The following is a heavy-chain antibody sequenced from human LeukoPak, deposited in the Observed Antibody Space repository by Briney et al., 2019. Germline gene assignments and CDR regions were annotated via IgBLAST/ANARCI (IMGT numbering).Heavy chain of an antibody. V-gene: IGHV3-49*03. D-gene: IGHD6-6*01. Sequence: GGSLRLSCTASGFTFGDYAMSWLRQAPGKGLEWVGFIRSKAYGGTTEYAASVKGRFTISRDDSKSIAYLQMNSLKTEDTAVYYCTRAARRIAARLFDYWGQGTLVTVSS. CDR3: TRAARRIAARLFDY. CDR1: GFTFGDYA. J-gene: IGHJ4*02. CDR2: IRSKAYGGTT.